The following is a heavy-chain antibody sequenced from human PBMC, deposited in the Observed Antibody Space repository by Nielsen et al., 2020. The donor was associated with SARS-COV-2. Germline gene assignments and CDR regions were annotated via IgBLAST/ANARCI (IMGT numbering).Heavy chain of an antibody. V-gene: IGHV3-30*04. CDR1: GFTFSSYA. D-gene: IGHD6-13*01. CDR2: ISYDGSNK. CDR3: ARDFRSSTPGQGFDY. Sequence: GESLKISCAASGFTFSSYAMHWVRQAPGKGLEWVAVISYDGSNKYYADSVKGRFTISRDNSKNTLYLQMNSLRADDTAVYYCARDFRSSTPGQGFDYWGQGTLVTVSS. J-gene: IGHJ4*02.